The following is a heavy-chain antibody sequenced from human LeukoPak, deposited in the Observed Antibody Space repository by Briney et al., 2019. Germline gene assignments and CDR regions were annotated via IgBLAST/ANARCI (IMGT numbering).Heavy chain of an antibody. J-gene: IGHJ4*02. CDR1: GDSVSSNSAA. CDR2: TYYRSKLYN. D-gene: IGHD2-15*01. V-gene: IGHV6-1*01. Sequence: SQTLSLTCVISGDSVSSNSAAWNWIRQSPSRGLEWLGRTYYRSKLYNDYAVSVKSRITINPDTSKNQFSLQLNSVTPEDTAVYYCARLKVGCSGGSCYDSSGYYFFDYWGQGTLVTVSS. CDR3: ARLKVGCSGGSCYDSSGYYFFDY.